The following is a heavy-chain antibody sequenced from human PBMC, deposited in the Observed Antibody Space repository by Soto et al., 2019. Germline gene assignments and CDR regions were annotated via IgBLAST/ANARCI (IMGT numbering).Heavy chain of an antibody. CDR2: IIPIFGAA. J-gene: IGHJ3*02. CDR1: GGTFSSYA. Sequence: RASVKVSCKASGGTFSSYAISWVRQAPGQGLEWMGGIIPIFGAANYAQKFQGRVTITADKSTSTAYMGLSSLRSEDTAVYYCARSLSTPGSSGSLSVFDIWGQGTMVTVSS. V-gene: IGHV1-69*06. D-gene: IGHD3-22*01. CDR3: ARSLSTPGSSGSLSVFDI.